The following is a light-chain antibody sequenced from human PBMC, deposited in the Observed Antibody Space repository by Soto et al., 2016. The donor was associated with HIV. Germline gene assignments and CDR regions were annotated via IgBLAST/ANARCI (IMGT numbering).Light chain of an antibody. CDR1: QGINNY. CDR2: GAS. J-gene: IGKJ1*01. V-gene: IGKV1-27*01. CDR3: QKYDSPPQT. Sequence: DIQMTQSPSSVSASVGDRVTITCRASQGINNYLAWYQQKAGKVPKLLIYGASTLSSGVPSRFSGSGSGTEFTLTISSLQPEDVATYYCQKYDSPPQTFGQGTKVEIK.